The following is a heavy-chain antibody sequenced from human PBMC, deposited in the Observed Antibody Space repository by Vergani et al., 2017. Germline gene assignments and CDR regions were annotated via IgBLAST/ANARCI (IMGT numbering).Heavy chain of an antibody. J-gene: IGHJ6*03. Sequence: VQLLESGGGLVQPGGSLRLSCAASGFTFSNYAMSWVRQAPGKGLEWVAFIRHDGSNQYYVDSVKGRFTIARDNSKNTLALQMNSLRADDTAVYYCARVYCSSTSCYAYYYYYMDVWGKGTTVTVSS. D-gene: IGHD2-2*01. V-gene: IGHV3-30*02. CDR1: GFTFSNYA. CDR3: ARVYCSSTSCYAYYYYYMDV. CDR2: IRHDGSNQ.